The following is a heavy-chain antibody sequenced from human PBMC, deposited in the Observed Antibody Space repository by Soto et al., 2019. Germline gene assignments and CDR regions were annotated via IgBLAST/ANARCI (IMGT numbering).Heavy chain of an antibody. CDR1: GGTFSSYA. D-gene: IGHD3-3*01. CDR3: ARGGSTIFGVLISPPYGMDV. CDR2: IIPIFGTA. J-gene: IGHJ6*02. Sequence: QVQLVQSGAEVKKPGSSVKVSCKASGGTFSSYAISWVRQAPGQGLEWMGGIIPIFGTANYAQKFQGRVTITADESTSTAYMELSSLRSEDTAVYYCARGGSTIFGVLISPPYGMDVWGQGTTVTVSS. V-gene: IGHV1-69*01.